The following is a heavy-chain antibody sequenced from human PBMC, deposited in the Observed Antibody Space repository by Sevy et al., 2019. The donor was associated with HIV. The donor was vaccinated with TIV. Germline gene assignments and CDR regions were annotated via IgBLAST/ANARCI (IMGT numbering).Heavy chain of an antibody. CDR3: ATSLMPYCSGGSCYYFDY. CDR2: ISYDGSNK. CDR1: GFTFSSYG. Sequence: GGSLRLSCAASGFTFSSYGMHWVRQAPGKGLEWVAVISYDGSNKYYADSVKGRFTISRDNSKNTLYLQMNSLRAEDTAVYYCATSLMPYCSGGSCYYFDYWCQGTLVTVSS. J-gene: IGHJ4*02. D-gene: IGHD2-15*01. V-gene: IGHV3-30*03.